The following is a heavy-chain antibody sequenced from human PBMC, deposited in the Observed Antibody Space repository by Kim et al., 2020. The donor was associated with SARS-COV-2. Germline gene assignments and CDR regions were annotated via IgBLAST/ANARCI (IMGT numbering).Heavy chain of an antibody. J-gene: IGHJ4*02. CDR3: ATEWRYCSGGSCYSLDY. D-gene: IGHD2-15*01. V-gene: IGHV1-24*01. Sequence: ASVKVSCKVSGYTLTELSMHWVRQAPGKGLEWMGGFDPEDGETIYAQKFQGRVTMTEDTSTDTAYMELSSLRSEDTAVYYCATEWRYCSGGSCYSLDYWGQGTLGTVSS. CDR2: FDPEDGET. CDR1: GYTLTELS.